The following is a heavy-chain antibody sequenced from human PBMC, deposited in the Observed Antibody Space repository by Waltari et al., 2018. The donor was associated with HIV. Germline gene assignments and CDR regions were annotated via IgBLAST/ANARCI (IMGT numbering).Heavy chain of an antibody. J-gene: IGHJ4*02. D-gene: IGHD1-26*01. Sequence: QVQLQASGPGLVKPSATLSLTCPVSGGSISSYSWSSIRQPPGKGLEWIGYIYYSGSTNYNPSLKSRVTISVDTSKNQFSLKLSSVTAADTAVYYCARSGSYRGYFDYWGQGTLVTVSS. CDR3: ARSGSYRGYFDY. CDR2: IYYSGST. CDR1: GGSISSYS. V-gene: IGHV4-59*01.